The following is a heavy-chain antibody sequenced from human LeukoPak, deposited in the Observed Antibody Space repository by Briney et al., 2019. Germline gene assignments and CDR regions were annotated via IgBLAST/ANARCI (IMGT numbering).Heavy chain of an antibody. CDR1: VGSVRSHY. Sequence: SETLSLTCIVSVGSVRSHYWNWIRQPPGKGLEWICFMTDSGTNDYNPSLNSRVSISIDTFRNRVSLRLGYVTAADNAYYGCGRGGRDGAVDFGGQGTLVTVSS. J-gene: IGHJ4*02. V-gene: IGHV4-59*02. CDR2: MTDSGTN. D-gene: IGHD4/OR15-4a*01. CDR3: GRGGRDGAVDF.